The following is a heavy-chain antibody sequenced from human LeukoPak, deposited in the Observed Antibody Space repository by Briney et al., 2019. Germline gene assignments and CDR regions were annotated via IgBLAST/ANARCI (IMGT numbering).Heavy chain of an antibody. CDR3: AKKGYYDGSGYYMYYFDH. D-gene: IGHD3-22*01. Sequence: PGGSLRLSCAASGFTFSSYAMSWVRQAPGKGLEWVSAIRGSGGTAYYADSVKGRLTISRDNSKNTLYLQMNSLRAEDTAVYYCAKKGYYDGSGYYMYYFDHWGQGTLVTVSS. CDR1: GFTFSSYA. J-gene: IGHJ4*02. CDR2: IRGSGGTA. V-gene: IGHV3-23*01.